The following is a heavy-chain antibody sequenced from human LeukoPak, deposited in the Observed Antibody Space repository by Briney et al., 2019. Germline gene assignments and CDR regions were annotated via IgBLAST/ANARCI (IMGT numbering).Heavy chain of an antibody. CDR1: GGSFSGYY. V-gene: IGHV4-34*01. CDR3: ARGVDSGYFDY. CDR2: INHSGST. Sequence: SETLSLTCAVYGGSFSGYYWSWIRQPPGKGLEWIGEINHSGSTNYNPSFKSRVTISVDTSKNQFSLKLTSVTAADTAVYYCARGVDSGYFDYCGQGTLVTVSS. J-gene: IGHJ4*02. D-gene: IGHD1-26*01.